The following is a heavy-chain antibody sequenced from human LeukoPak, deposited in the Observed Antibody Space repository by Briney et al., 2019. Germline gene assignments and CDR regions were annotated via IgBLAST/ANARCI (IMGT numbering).Heavy chain of an antibody. CDR2: INWNGGST. D-gene: IGHD1-26*01. CDR3: ARASLGATSSGFLDY. V-gene: IGHV3-20*04. CDR1: GFTFDDYG. Sequence: GGSLRPSCAASGFTFDDYGMSWVRQAPGKGLEWVSGINWNGGSTGYADSVKGRFTISRDNAKNSLYLQMNSLRAEDTALYYCARASLGATSSGFLDYWGQGTLVTVSS. J-gene: IGHJ4*02.